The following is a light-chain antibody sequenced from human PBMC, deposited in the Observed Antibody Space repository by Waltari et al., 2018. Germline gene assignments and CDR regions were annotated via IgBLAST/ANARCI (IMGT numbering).Light chain of an antibody. CDR2: ELS. CDR1: QSLLKSDGKTY. J-gene: IGKJ4*01. V-gene: IGKV2-29*02. CDR3: MQGVQLPLT. Sequence: DIVMTQTPLSLSVTTGQPASMSCPSSQSLLKSDGKTYLYWYSSRPGQSPRLPIYELSTLVTGESDRFSGYGSETDFTLEISRVAAEDAGVYYCMQGVQLPLTFGGGTKLEIK.